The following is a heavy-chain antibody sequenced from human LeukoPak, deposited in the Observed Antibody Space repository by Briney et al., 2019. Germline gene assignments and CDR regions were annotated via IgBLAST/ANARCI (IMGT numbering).Heavy chain of an antibody. CDR2: ISSSGSTI. CDR3: ARDRDYGDLGGYFDY. V-gene: IGHV3-48*03. CDR1: GFTFSSYE. D-gene: IGHD4-17*01. Sequence: GGSLRLSCAASGFTFSSYEMNWVRQAPGKGLEWVSYISSSGSTIYYADSVKGRFTISRDNAKNSLYLQMNSLRAEDTAVYYCARDRDYGDLGGYFDYWGQGTLVTVSS. J-gene: IGHJ4*02.